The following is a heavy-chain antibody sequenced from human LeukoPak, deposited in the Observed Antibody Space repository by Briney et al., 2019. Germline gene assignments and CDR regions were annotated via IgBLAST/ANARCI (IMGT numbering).Heavy chain of an antibody. J-gene: IGHJ5*02. CDR2: IYPGDSDT. Sequence: GESLKISXKGSGYSFSSYWIGWVRQMPGKGLEWTGIIYPGDSDTIYSPSFQGQVTISADKSISTAYLQWSSLKASDTAMYYCARLDPDSSGPNWFDPWGQGTLVTVSS. V-gene: IGHV5-51*01. CDR3: ARLDPDSSGPNWFDP. CDR1: GYSFSSYW. D-gene: IGHD3-22*01.